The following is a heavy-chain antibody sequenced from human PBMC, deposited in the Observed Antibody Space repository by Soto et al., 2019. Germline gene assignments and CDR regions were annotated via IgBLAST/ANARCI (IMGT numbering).Heavy chain of an antibody. CDR3: ARGPRGWYGFDY. Sequence: EVQLVESGGGLVQPGGSLRLSCAGSGFALSSSWMHWVRQDPGKGLVWVSRINFDGSTTDYVDSVRGRFTISRDNAKNTLYLEMNSLRVDDTAVYHCARGPRGWYGFDYWGQGTLVTVSS. V-gene: IGHV3-74*01. D-gene: IGHD6-19*01. J-gene: IGHJ4*02. CDR2: INFDGSTT. CDR1: GFALSSSW.